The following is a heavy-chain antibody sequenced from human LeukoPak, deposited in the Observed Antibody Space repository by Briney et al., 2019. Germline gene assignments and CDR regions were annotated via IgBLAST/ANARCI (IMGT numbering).Heavy chain of an antibody. CDR1: GGTFSSYA. D-gene: IGHD4-17*01. CDR2: IIPIFGTA. V-gene: IGHV1-69*05. CDR3: ASALRYGDYEGY. J-gene: IGHJ4*02. Sequence: SVKVSCKASGGTFSSYAISWVRQAPGQGLEWMGRIIPIFGTANYAQKFQGRVTITTDESTSTAYMELSSLRSEDTAVYYCASALRYGDYEGYWGQGTLVTVSS.